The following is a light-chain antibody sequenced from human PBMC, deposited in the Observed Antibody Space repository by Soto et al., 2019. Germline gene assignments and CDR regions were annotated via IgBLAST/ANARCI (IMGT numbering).Light chain of an antibody. V-gene: IGKV3-20*01. CDR3: QQYGSSPWT. Sequence: IVLTQSPGTLSLSPGARATLSCRASQSVTSSYIAWYQQKPGQAPRLLIYRASTRATGIPDRFSGSWYGTAGTIIISRLEPEDFEVYHCQQYGSSPWTFGQGTKVDI. CDR1: QSVTSSY. J-gene: IGKJ1*01. CDR2: RAS.